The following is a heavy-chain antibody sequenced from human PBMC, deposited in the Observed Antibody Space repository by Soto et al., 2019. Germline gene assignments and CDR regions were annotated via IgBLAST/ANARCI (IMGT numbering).Heavy chain of an antibody. CDR3: ARSVAVPGAHIDY. CDR2: VYYTWST. Sequence: PSETLSRACSGSCGSIIGSYWIWILQSPGKGLEWLGYVYYTWSTNYSPSLRSRVSISVDTSKNEFSLRLSSVTAADTAVYFCARSVAVPGAHIDYWGQGTQVTVSS. J-gene: IGHJ4*02. CDR1: CGSIIGSY. V-gene: IGHV4-59*01. D-gene: IGHD6-19*01.